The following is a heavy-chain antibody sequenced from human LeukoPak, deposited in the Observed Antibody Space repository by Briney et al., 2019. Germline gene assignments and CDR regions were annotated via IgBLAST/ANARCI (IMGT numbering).Heavy chain of an antibody. CDR1: GGSFSGYY. CDR3: ARGRSIAAAQNWFDP. V-gene: IGHV4-34*01. CDR2: INHSGST. D-gene: IGHD6-13*01. Sequence: PSETLSLTYAVYGGSFSGYYWSWIRQPPGKGLEWIGEINHSGSTNYNPSLKSRVTISVDTSKNQFSLKLSSVTAADTAVYYCARGRSIAAAQNWFDPWGQGTLVTVSS. J-gene: IGHJ5*02.